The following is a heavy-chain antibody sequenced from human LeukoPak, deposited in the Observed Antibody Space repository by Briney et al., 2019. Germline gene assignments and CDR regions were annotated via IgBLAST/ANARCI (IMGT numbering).Heavy chain of an antibody. CDR3: ARAGHYGSGSYYNSDRVDY. J-gene: IGHJ4*02. CDR2: IYTSGST. D-gene: IGHD3-10*01. CDR1: GDSINSGSYY. Sequence: SETLSLTCTVSGDSINSGSYYWSWIRQPAGKGLEWIGRIYTSGSTNYNPSLKSRVTISVDTSKNQFSLKLSSVTAADTAVYYCARAGHYGSGSYYNSDRVDYWGQGTLVTVSS. V-gene: IGHV4-61*02.